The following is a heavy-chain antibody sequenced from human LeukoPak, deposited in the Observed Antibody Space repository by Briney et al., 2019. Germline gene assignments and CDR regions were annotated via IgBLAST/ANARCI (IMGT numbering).Heavy chain of an antibody. Sequence: SETLSLTCTVCGVSISSYYWSWIRQPAWKGLEWLGRIYTSGSTNYNPSLKSRVTMSVDTSKNQFSLKLSSVTAADTAVYYCASGYSSTWYLVLAYWGQGTLVPVSS. CDR3: ASGYSSTWYLVLAY. J-gene: IGHJ4*02. D-gene: IGHD6-13*01. V-gene: IGHV4-4*07. CDR2: IYTSGST. CDR1: GVSISSYY.